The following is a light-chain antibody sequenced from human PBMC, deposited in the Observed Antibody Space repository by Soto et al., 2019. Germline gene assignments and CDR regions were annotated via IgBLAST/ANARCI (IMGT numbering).Light chain of an antibody. CDR1: YSNIGAGYA. J-gene: IGLJ2*01. V-gene: IGLV1-40*01. Sequence: QPVLTQPPSVSGAPGQRFTIPCTGSYSNIGAGYAVHWYQQLPGTAPKLLIYGNSNRPSGVPDRFSGSKSGTSASLAITGLQAEDEADYYCQSYDNNLSGSVFGGGTQLTVL. CDR2: GNS. CDR3: QSYDNNLSGSV.